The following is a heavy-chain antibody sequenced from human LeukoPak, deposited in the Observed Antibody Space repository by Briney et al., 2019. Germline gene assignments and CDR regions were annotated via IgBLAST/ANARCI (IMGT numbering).Heavy chain of an antibody. CDR3: ARGSGPSSGSYYNYFEY. CDR2: IYTSGGT. D-gene: IGHD3-10*01. CDR1: GASISSGTYY. J-gene: IGHJ4*02. V-gene: IGHV4-61*02. Sequence: SETLSLTCTVSGASISSGTYYWSWIRQPAGKGLEWIGRIYTSGGTNYNPSLKSRVTISVDTSKNEFSLKLNSVTATDTAVYYCARGSGPSSGSYYNYFEYWGQGTLVTVSS.